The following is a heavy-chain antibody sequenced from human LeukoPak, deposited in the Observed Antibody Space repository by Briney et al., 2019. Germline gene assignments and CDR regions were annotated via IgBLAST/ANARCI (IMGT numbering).Heavy chain of an antibody. V-gene: IGHV1-8*01. CDR2: MNPNSGNT. CDR3: ARGGGGDYYDSSGYPDY. CDR1: GYTFTSYD. Sequence: ASVKVSCRASGYTFTSYDINWVRQATGQGLEWMGWMNPNSGNTGYAQKFQGRVTMTRNTSISTAYMELSSLRSEDTAVYYCARGGGGDYYDSSGYPDYWGQGTLATVSS. D-gene: IGHD3-22*01. J-gene: IGHJ4*02.